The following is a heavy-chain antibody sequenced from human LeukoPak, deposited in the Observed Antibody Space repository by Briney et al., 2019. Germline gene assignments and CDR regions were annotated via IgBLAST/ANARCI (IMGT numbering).Heavy chain of an antibody. CDR1: GGTSSSYA. D-gene: IGHD6-19*01. Sequence: GASVKVSCKASGGTSSSYAISWVRQAPGQGLEWMGGIIPIFGTANYAQKFQGRVTITADESTSTAYMELSSLRSEDTAVYYCATPLPRCSGWYVGGYFDYWGQGTLVTVSS. V-gene: IGHV1-69*13. J-gene: IGHJ4*02. CDR3: ATPLPRCSGWYVGGYFDY. CDR2: IIPIFGTA.